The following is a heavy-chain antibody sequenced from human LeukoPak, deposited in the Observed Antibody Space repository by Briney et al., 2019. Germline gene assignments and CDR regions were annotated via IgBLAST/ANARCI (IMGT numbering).Heavy chain of an antibody. Sequence: GASVKVSCKASGGTFSSYAISWVRQAPGQGLEWMGGIIPIFGTANYAQKFQGRVTITADESTSTAYMELSSLRSEDTAVYYCARRASWNTPRRGSYGYFDYWGQGTLVTVSS. D-gene: IGHD1-26*01. CDR1: GGTFSSYA. V-gene: IGHV1-69*13. J-gene: IGHJ4*02. CDR2: IIPIFGTA. CDR3: ARRASWNTPRRGSYGYFDY.